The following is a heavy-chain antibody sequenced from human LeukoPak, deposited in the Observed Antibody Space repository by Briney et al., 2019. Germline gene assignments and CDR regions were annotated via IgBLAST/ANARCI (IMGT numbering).Heavy chain of an antibody. J-gene: IGHJ4*02. CDR2: IRYDGSNK. CDR1: GFTFSSYG. CDR3: AKDVSNIVVVPTNY. D-gene: IGHD2-2*01. V-gene: IGHV3-30*02. Sequence: GGSLRLSCAASGFTFSSYGMHWVRQAPGKGLEWVAFIRYDGSNKYYADSVKGRFTISRDNSKNTLYLQMNSLRAEDTAVYYCAKDVSNIVVVPTNYWGQGNLVTVSS.